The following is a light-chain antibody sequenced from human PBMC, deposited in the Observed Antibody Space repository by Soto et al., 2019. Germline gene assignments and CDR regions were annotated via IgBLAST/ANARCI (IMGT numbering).Light chain of an antibody. CDR3: QQYYSSPPT. Sequence: DIVMTQSPDSLAVSLGERATINCKSSQSVFYSSTNKNYLAWYQQKPRQPPKLLIYWASTRESGVPDRFSGSGSGTDFALTISSLQAEDVAVYYCQQYYSSPPTFGQGTKVDTK. CDR1: QSVFYSSTNKNY. J-gene: IGKJ1*01. CDR2: WAS. V-gene: IGKV4-1*01.